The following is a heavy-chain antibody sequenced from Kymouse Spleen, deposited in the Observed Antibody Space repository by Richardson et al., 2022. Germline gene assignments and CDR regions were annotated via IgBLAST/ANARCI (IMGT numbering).Heavy chain of an antibody. Sequence: QVQLQESGPGLVKPSETLSLTCTVSGGSISSYYWSWIRQPPGKGLEWIGYIYYSGSTNYNPSLKSRVTISVDTSKNQFSLKLSSVTAADTAVYYCAREGMDSGSSYFDYWGQGTLVTVSS. CDR1: GGSISSYY. D-gene: IGHD1-26*01. CDR2: IYYSGST. V-gene: IGHV4-59*01. CDR3: AREGMDSGSSYFDY. J-gene: IGHJ4*02.